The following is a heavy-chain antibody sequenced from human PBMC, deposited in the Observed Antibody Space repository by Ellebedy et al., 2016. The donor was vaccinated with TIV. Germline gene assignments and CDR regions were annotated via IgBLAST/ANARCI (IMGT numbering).Heavy chain of an antibody. Sequence: GGSLRLSCAASGFTFSNYAMSWVRQAPGKGLEWVASISGSGGNTYYADSVRGRSTISRDNSRTTLYLQINSLRAEDTAVYYCAKSSGDYGSTWGSNYWGQGTLVTVSS. CDR3: AKSSGDYGSTWGSNY. J-gene: IGHJ4*02. CDR1: GFTFSNYA. V-gene: IGHV3-23*01. CDR2: ISGSGGNT. D-gene: IGHD6-13*01.